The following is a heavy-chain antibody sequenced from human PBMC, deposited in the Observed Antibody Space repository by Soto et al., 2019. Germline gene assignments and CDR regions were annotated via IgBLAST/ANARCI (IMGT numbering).Heavy chain of an antibody. CDR1: GFTFSSYA. D-gene: IGHD5-12*01. CDR3: AKDFVVATTFDY. Sequence: EVQLLDSGGGLVQPGGSLRLSCAACGFTFSSYAMSWVRQAPGKGLEWVSAISGSGGSTYYADSVKGRFTISRDNSKNTLYLQMNSLRAEDTAVYYCAKDFVVATTFDYWGQGTLVTVSS. J-gene: IGHJ4*02. CDR2: ISGSGGST. V-gene: IGHV3-23*01.